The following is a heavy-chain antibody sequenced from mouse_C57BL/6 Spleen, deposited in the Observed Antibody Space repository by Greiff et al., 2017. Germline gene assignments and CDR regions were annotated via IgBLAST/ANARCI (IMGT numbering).Heavy chain of an antibody. D-gene: IGHD1-3*01. Sequence: ESGPGLVKPSQSLSLTCSVTGYSITSGYYWNWIRQFPGNKLEWMGYISYDGSNNYNPSLKIRISITRDTSTNQFFLKLNSWTTEDTATYYFARESKGLNYFDYWGQGTTLTVSS. J-gene: IGHJ2*01. CDR1: GYSITSGYY. CDR2: ISYDGSN. V-gene: IGHV3-6*01. CDR3: ARESKGLNYFDY.